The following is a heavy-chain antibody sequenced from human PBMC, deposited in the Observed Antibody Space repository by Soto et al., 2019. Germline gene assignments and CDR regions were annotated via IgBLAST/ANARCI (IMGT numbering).Heavy chain of an antibody. J-gene: IGHJ4*02. D-gene: IGHD3-16*02. CDR1: GFTFSSYA. Sequence: EVQLLESGGGLVQPGGSLRLSCAASGFTFSSYAMSWVRQAPGKGLEWVSAISGSGGSTYYADSVKGRFTISRDNSKNTLYLQMNSLRAEDTAVYYCAKDLWLHLGELSLLTGVRGYWGQGPLVTVSS. V-gene: IGHV3-23*01. CDR2: ISGSGGST. CDR3: AKDLWLHLGELSLLTGVRGY.